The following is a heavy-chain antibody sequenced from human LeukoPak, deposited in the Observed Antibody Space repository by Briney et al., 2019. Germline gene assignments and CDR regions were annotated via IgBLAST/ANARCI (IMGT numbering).Heavy chain of an antibody. V-gene: IGHV4-34*01. CDR1: GGSFSGYY. CDR3: ARLPFWSGYRFDY. D-gene: IGHD3-3*01. CDR2: INHSGST. Sequence: SETLSLTCAVYGGSFSGYYWSWIRQPPGKGLEWIGEINHSGSTNYNPSPKSRVTISVDTSKNQFSLKLSSVTAADTAVYYCARLPFWSGYRFDYWGQGTLVTVSS. J-gene: IGHJ4*02.